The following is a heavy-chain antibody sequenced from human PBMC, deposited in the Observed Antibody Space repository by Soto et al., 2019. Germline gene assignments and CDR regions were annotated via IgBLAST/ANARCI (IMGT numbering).Heavy chain of an antibody. CDR2: IKRDGSEK. D-gene: IGHD4-17*01. V-gene: IGHV3-7*03. CDR1: GFMFGSYW. J-gene: IGHJ4*02. CDR3: ARVRANDYEIDY. Sequence: EVQLVESGGGLVQPGGSLRLSCAASGFMFGSYWMTWVRHAPGKGLQWVANIKRDGSEKYYVDSVKGRFTISRDNADNLVSLDMSSLRVDDTAIYYCARVRANDYEIDYWGQGALVTVSS.